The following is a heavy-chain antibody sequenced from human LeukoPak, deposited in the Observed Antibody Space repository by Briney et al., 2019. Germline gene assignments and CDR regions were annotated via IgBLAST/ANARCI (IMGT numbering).Heavy chain of an antibody. V-gene: IGHV1-2*02. J-gene: IGHJ4*02. Sequence: ASVKVPCKASGYTFTGYYMHWVRQAPGQGLEWMGWINPNSGGTNYAQKFQGRVTMTRDTSISTAYMELSRLRSDDTAVYYCARGHDYGDYLDYWGQGTLVTVSS. CDR2: INPNSGGT. D-gene: IGHD4-17*01. CDR3: ARGHDYGDYLDY. CDR1: GYTFTGYY.